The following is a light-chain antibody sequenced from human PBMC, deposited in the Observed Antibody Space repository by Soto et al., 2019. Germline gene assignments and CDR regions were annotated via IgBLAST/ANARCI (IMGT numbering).Light chain of an antibody. V-gene: IGKV1-5*03. CDR1: QNVDKW. CDR3: LQYKSYSDMYT. J-gene: IGKJ2*01. Sequence: DIQMTQSPSTLSASVGDRVTITCRASQNVDKWLAWHQQKPGKAPKLLIYEASKLDSGVPSRFSGSRSGTELTLTISCLQPDDFATYYCLQYKSYSDMYTFGQGTKVEI. CDR2: EAS.